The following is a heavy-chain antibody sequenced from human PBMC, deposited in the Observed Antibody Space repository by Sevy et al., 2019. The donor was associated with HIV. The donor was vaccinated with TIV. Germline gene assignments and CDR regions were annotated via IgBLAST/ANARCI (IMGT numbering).Heavy chain of an antibody. CDR2: TNPNSGGT. CDR1: GYTFTGYY. D-gene: IGHD3-9*01. CDR3: AREIHPQGNRLTGYISH. Sequence: ASVKVSCKASGYTFTGYYMHWVRQAPGQGLEWMGWTNPNSGGTHYAQKFKGRVTMTRDTSISTAYMELSRLTSDDTAVYYCAREIHPQGNRLTGYISHWGQGTLVTVSS. V-gene: IGHV1-2*02. J-gene: IGHJ4*02.